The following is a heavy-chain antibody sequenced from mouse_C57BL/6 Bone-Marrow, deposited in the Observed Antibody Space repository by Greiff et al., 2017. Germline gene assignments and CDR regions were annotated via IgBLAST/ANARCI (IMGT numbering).Heavy chain of an antibody. CDR2: IYPGGGYP. CDR3: ARIYYSLFDD. J-gene: IGHJ2*01. CDR1: GYTFTNYW. D-gene: IGHD1-1*01. Sequence: QVQLQQSGAELVRPGTSVKMSCKASGYTFTNYWIGWAKQRPGHGLEWIGDIYPGGGYPTYNEKFKGKATLTADKSSSTTYMQFSSLTSEDSAIYYCARIYYSLFDDWGKGTTLTVSS. V-gene: IGHV1-63*01.